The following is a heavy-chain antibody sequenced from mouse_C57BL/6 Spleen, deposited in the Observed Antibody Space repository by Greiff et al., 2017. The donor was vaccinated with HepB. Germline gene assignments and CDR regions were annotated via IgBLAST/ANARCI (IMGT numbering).Heavy chain of an antibody. CDR2: IRSKSNNYAT. CDR1: GFSFNTYA. V-gene: IGHV10-1*01. Sequence: EVKLVESGGGLVQPKGSLKLSCAASGFSFNTYAMNWVRQAPGKGLEWVARIRSKSNNYATYYADSVKDRFTISRDDSESMLYLQMNNLKTEDTAMYDCVRRDYYGSRAMDYWGQGTSVTVSS. CDR3: VRRDYYGSRAMDY. J-gene: IGHJ4*01. D-gene: IGHD1-1*01.